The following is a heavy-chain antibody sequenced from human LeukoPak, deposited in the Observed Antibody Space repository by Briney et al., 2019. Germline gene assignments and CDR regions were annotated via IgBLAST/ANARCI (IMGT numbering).Heavy chain of an antibody. CDR2: INPNSGGT. V-gene: IGHV1-2*02. CDR1: GYTFTSYY. Sequence: GASVKVSCKASGYTFTSYYMHWVRQAPGQGLEWMGWINPNSGGTNYAQKFQGRVTMTRDTSISTAYMELSRLRSDDTAVYYCARGPIAARPSRVWGFPKFDYWGQGTLVTVSS. J-gene: IGHJ4*02. D-gene: IGHD6-6*01. CDR3: ARGPIAARPSRVWGFPKFDY.